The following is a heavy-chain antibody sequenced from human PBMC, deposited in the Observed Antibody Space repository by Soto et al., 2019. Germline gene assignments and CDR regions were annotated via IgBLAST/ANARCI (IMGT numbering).Heavy chain of an antibody. CDR1: VFTFSSYA. CDR3: AKSGKKLLRFGCGDSRNYDYYYMDG. J-gene: IGHJ6*03. Sequence: QTGGSLRLSRAACVFTFSSYAMSWVRQAPGKGLEWVSAISGSGGSTYYADSVKGRFTISRDNSKNTLYLQMNSLRAEDTAVYYCAKSGKKLLRFGCGDSRNYDYYYMDGWGKGTTVTVSS. V-gene: IGHV3-23*01. CDR2: ISGSGGST. D-gene: IGHD5-12*01.